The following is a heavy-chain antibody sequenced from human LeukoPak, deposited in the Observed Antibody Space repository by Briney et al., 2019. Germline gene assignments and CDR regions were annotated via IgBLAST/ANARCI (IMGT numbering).Heavy chain of an antibody. CDR1: GCTFTSYG. J-gene: IGHJ4*02. D-gene: IGHD6-19*01. CDR2: ISAYNGNT. Sequence: ASVKVSCKASGCTFTSYGISWVRQAPGQGLEWMGWISAYNGNTNYAQKFQGRVTMTTDTSTSTAYMELRSLRSDDTAVYYCARDRSDQRYSSGWYYFDYWGQGTLVTVSS. CDR3: ARDRSDQRYSSGWYYFDY. V-gene: IGHV1-18*01.